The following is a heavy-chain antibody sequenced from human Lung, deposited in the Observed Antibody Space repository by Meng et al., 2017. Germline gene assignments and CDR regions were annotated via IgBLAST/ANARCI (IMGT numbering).Heavy chain of an antibody. CDR3: TIIDLYCLGY. Sequence: VQLQASGPALAGPSVPLSLTCAVSGGSISSAGWGSWVSKDSGKELEWLWEFYHRGRTNYNPYITNRLIILEDKPKNQFYMALNYVTAADTAVEDCTIIDLYCLGYWGQGTLVTVSS. D-gene: IGHD2-15*01. J-gene: IGHJ4*02. CDR1: GGSISSAGW. V-gene: IGHV4-4*02. CDR2: FYHRGRT.